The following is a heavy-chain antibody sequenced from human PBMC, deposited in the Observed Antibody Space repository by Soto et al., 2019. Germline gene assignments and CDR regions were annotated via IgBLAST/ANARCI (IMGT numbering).Heavy chain of an antibody. CDR2: ISSSGSTI. CDR3: AREGYYGSGSYYQAEGWFDP. J-gene: IGHJ5*02. Sequence: GGSLRLSCAASGFTFSDYYMSWIRQAPGKGLEWVSYISSSGSTIYYADSVKGRFTISRDNAKNSLYLQMNSLRAEDTAVYYCAREGYYGSGSYYQAEGWFDPWGQGTLVTVSS. V-gene: IGHV3-11*01. D-gene: IGHD3-10*01. CDR1: GFTFSDYY.